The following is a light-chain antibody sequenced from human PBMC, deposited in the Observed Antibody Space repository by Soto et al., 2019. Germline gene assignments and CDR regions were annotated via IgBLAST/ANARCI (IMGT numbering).Light chain of an antibody. Sequence: QSALTQPASVSGSPGQSITISCSGTSRDVGSYNHVAWYQQFPGKTPKLIIYEVTYRPSGVSHRFSASKSGNTASLTISGLQAEDEADYYCISYTGSSTSYVFGTGTKVTV. CDR2: EVT. J-gene: IGLJ1*01. CDR3: ISYTGSSTSYV. V-gene: IGLV2-14*01. CDR1: SRDVGSYNH.